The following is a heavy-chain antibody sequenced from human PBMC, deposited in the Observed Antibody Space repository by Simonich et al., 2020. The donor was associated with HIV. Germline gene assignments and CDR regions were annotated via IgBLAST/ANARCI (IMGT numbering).Heavy chain of an antibody. CDR2: FGTEVGDT. V-gene: IGHV1-24*01. D-gene: IGHD3-9*01. CDR3: ATWEVKGTVVTGFTYWFFDL. J-gene: IGHJ2*01. CDR1: GHTLTELS. Sequence: QVQLVQSGAEVKKPGASVKVSCKVFGHTLTELSMHWVRQAPGKGLGWMGGFGTEVGDTIYSQKFQGRVTMTEDTSTDTAYMELSNLRSEDTALYYCATWEVKGTVVTGFTYWFFDLWGRGTLVTVSS.